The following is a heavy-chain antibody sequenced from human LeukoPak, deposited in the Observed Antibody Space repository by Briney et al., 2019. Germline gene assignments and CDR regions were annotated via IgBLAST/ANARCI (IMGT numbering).Heavy chain of an antibody. J-gene: IGHJ4*02. V-gene: IGHV3-23*01. CDR1: GFTFSSYA. CDR3: VLLKRGYCYGYADY. Sequence: GGSLRLSCAASGFTFSSYAMSWVRQAPGKGLEWVSAISGSGGSTYYADSVKGRFTISRDNSKNTLYLQMNSLRAEDTAVYYCVLLKRGYCYGYADYWGQGTLVTVSS. CDR2: ISGSGGST. D-gene: IGHD5-18*01.